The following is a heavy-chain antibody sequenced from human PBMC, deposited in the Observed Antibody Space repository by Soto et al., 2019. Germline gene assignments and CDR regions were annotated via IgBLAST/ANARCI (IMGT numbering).Heavy chain of an antibody. CDR1: GYSFTSYW. V-gene: IGHV5-51*01. CDR2: IYPGDSDT. Sequence: GESLKISCKGSGYSFTSYWIGWVRQMPGKGLEWMGIIYPGDSDTRYSPSFQGQVTISADKSISTAYLQWSSLKASDTAMYYCARLMDFSSTSCPRYNWFDPWGQGTLVTVSS. J-gene: IGHJ5*02. D-gene: IGHD2-2*01. CDR3: ARLMDFSSTSCPRYNWFDP.